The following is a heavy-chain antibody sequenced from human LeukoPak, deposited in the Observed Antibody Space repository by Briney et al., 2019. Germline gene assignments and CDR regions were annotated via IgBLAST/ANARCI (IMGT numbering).Heavy chain of an antibody. D-gene: IGHD3-10*01. CDR3: ASTVGYYGSGSYPDY. V-gene: IGHV4-30-4*01. J-gene: IGHJ4*02. CDR2: IYYSGST. CDR1: GGSISSGDYY. Sequence: SETLSLTCTVSGGSISSGDYYWSWIRQPPGKGLEWIGYIYYSGSTYYNPSLKSRVTISVDTSKNQFSLKLSSVTAADTAVYYCASTVGYYGSGSYPDYWGQGTLVTVSS.